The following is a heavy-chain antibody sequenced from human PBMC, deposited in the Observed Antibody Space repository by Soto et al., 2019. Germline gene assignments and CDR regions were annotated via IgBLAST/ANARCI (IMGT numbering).Heavy chain of an antibody. Sequence: LSLSCAASGFTVSSNFMSWVRQAPGKGLEWVSLIYSGGSTDYADSVKGRFTISRDNSENTLHLQMKNLRAEDTAVYYCAKTSYSGTYFIDYWGQGTLVTVSS. CDR1: GFTVSSNF. J-gene: IGHJ4*02. V-gene: IGHV3-53*01. CDR2: IYSGGST. CDR3: AKTSYSGTYFIDY. D-gene: IGHD1-26*01.